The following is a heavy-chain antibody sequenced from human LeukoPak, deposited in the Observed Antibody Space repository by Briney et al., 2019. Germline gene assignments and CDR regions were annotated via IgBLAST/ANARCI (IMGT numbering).Heavy chain of an antibody. CDR2: ISHDGSTK. V-gene: IGHV3-30*04. CDR1: GFTFSIYA. D-gene: IGHD6-19*01. Sequence: PGGSLRLSCAASGFTFSIYAIHWVRQAPGKGLEWVAVISHDGSTKYYADSVKGRFTISRDNPKNTLYLQMDTLGAEDTAVYFCARAVVGKEDLDYRGQGTLVTVSS. CDR3: ARAVVGKEDLDY. J-gene: IGHJ4*02.